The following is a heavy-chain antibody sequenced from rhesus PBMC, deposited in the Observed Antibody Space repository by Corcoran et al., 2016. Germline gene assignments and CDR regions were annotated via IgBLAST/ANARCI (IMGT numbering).Heavy chain of an antibody. J-gene: IGHJ4*01. D-gene: IGHD3-3*01. V-gene: IGHV4-173*01. CDR2: ISGSGGST. CDR3: ERGKEIGTGYYTGYFDY. Sequence: QLQLQESGPGLVKPSETLSLTCAVSGGSIRSNYWRWIRQPPGKGLEWIGRISGSGGSTDDNPSLKSRGTISSDTSKNQLSLKLSSVTAADPAVYYCERGKEIGTGYYTGYFDYWGQGGLVTVAS. CDR1: GGSIRSNY.